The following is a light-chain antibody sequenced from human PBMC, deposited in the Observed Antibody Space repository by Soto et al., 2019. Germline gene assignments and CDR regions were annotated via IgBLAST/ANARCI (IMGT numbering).Light chain of an antibody. CDR3: QSYDNSLSGSGV. J-gene: IGLJ3*02. CDR1: TSNIGAGYE. Sequence: QSVLTQPPSVSGALGQRVTISCTGSTSNIGAGYEVHWYQQLPGTAPKLLVSGHNIRPSGVPDRFSGFKSGASASLVITGLQAEDEADYYCQSYDNSLSGSGVFGGGTKLTVL. V-gene: IGLV1-40*01. CDR2: GHN.